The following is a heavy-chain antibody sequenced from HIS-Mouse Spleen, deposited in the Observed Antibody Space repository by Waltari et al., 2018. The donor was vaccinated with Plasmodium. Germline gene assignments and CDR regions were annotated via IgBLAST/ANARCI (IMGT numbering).Heavy chain of an antibody. D-gene: IGHD6-19*01. CDR3: ARGSAGDAFDI. Sequence: QVQLVQSGAEVQKPGASVTVSCKASGSTFTSDGSSWVRQAPEQGLEGMGWISAYNGNTNYAQKLQGRVTMTTDTSTSTAYMELRSLRSDDTAVYYCARGSAGDAFDIWGQGTMVTVSS. CDR1: GSTFTSDG. V-gene: IGHV1-18*01. J-gene: IGHJ3*02. CDR2: ISAYNGNT.